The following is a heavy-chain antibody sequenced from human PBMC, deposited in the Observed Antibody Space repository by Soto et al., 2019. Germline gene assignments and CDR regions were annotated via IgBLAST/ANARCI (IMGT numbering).Heavy chain of an antibody. D-gene: IGHD3-9*01. J-gene: IGHJ4*02. CDR1: GGYISSGGYY. Sequence: SETLSLTCTVSGGYISSGGYYWSWIRQHPGKGLEWIGYIYYSGSTYYNPSLKSRVTISVDTSKNQFSLKLSSVTAADTAVYYCARAPSPHDKLDYWGQGTLVTVSS. CDR3: ARAPSPHDKLDY. V-gene: IGHV4-31*03. CDR2: IYYSGST.